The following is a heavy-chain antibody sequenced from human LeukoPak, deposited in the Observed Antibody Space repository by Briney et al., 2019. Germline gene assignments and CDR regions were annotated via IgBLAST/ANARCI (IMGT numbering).Heavy chain of an antibody. Sequence: PGGSLRLSCAASGFTFSSYAMSWVRQAPGKGLEWVSYISSSGSTIYYADSVKGRFTISRDNAKNSLYLQMNSLRAEDTAVYYCARRITFGGVIVYFDYWGQGTLVTVSS. D-gene: IGHD3-16*02. CDR1: GFTFSSYA. J-gene: IGHJ4*02. CDR2: ISSSGSTI. V-gene: IGHV3-48*04. CDR3: ARRITFGGVIVYFDY.